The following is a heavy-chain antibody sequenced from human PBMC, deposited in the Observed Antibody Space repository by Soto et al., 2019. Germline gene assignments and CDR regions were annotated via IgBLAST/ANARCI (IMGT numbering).Heavy chain of an antibody. Sequence: GESLKISCKGSGYSFTSYWIGWVCQMPGKGLEVRGIIYPGDSDTRYSPSFQGPVTISADKPISTAYLQCGSLKASDTAMYYCARTLGGLGYYYYGMDVWGLGTTVTVSS. CDR3: ARTLGGLGYYYYGMDV. J-gene: IGHJ6*01. V-gene: IGHV5-51*04. D-gene: IGHD3-16*01. CDR2: IYPGDSDT. CDR1: GYSFTSYW.